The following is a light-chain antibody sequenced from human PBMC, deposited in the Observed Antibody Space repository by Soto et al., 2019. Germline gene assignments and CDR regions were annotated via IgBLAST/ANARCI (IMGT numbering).Light chain of an antibody. Sequence: QSALTQPRSVSGSPGQSVTISCTGTNSDVGTYNYVSWYQQHPGKAPKLIIYEVSNRPSGVSNRFSGSKSGNTASLTISGLQAEDEADYYCNSYTSSSTLVVFGGGTKLTVL. CDR2: EVS. CDR3: NSYTSSSTLVV. CDR1: NSDVGTYNY. V-gene: IGLV2-14*01. J-gene: IGLJ2*01.